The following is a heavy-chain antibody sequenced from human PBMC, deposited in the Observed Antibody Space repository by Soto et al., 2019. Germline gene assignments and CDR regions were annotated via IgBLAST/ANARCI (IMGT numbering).Heavy chain of an antibody. V-gene: IGHV4-61*01. D-gene: IGHD2-15*01. Sequence: SETLSLTCTVSGGSVSSGSYYWSWIRQPPGKGLEWIGYIYYGGSTNYNPSLKSRVTISVDTSKNQFSLKLSSVTAADTAVYYCARARRGYCSGGSCQYYFDYWGQGTLVTVSS. CDR1: GGSVSSGSYY. CDR2: IYYGGST. CDR3: ARARRGYCSGGSCQYYFDY. J-gene: IGHJ4*02.